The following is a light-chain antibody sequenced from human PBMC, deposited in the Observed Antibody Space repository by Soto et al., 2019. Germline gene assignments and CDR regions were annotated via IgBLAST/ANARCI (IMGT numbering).Light chain of an antibody. CDR2: LKSDGSH. V-gene: IGLV4-69*01. CDR1: SGHSNYA. CDR3: QTWGSGIVV. Sequence: QPVLTQSPSASASLGASVKLTCTLSSGHSNYAIAWHQQQSEKGPRYLMKLKSDGSHSKGDGLPDRFSGSSSGAERYLTISSLQSEDEADYYCQTWGSGIVVFGGGTKLTVL. J-gene: IGLJ2*01.